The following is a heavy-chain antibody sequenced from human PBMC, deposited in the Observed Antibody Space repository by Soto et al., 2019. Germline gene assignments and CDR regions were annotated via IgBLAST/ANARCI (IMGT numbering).Heavy chain of an antibody. V-gene: IGHV3-49*03. D-gene: IGHD2-15*01. CDR2: VRSKSDGGTT. CDR3: PLHSSGFNYYYDH. CDR1: GFTFGDYA. J-gene: IGHJ4*01. Sequence: EVQLVESGGGLLQPGRSLRLSCTTSGFTFGDYAMSWFRQAPGKGLELVVFVRSKSDGGTTEYAAAVKGRFTITRDDSRRIAYRQMNSLKHEYIAVYYCPLHSSGFNYYYDHWGQGTLVIVSS.